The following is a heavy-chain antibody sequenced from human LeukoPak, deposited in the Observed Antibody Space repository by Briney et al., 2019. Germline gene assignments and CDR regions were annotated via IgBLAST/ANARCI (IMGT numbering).Heavy chain of an antibody. CDR1: GFTFSSYE. CDR2: ISSSGSTI. D-gene: IGHD6-13*01. J-gene: IGHJ6*03. Sequence: PGGSLRLSCAASGFTFSSYEMNWVRQAPGKGLEWVSYISSSGSTIYYADSVKGRLTISRDNAKNSLYLQMNSLRAEDTAVYYCARGIVAAGPGEDYYYYMDVWGKGTTVAVSS. V-gene: IGHV3-48*03. CDR3: ARGIVAAGPGEDYYYYMDV.